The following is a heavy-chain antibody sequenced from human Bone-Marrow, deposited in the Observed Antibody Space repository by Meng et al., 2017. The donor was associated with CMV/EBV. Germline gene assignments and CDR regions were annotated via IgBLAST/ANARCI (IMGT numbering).Heavy chain of an antibody. V-gene: IGHV3-23*01. D-gene: IGHD4-11*01. J-gene: IGHJ4*02. Sequence: GESLKISCAASGFTFSLYAMSWVRQAPGKGLEWVSAISGSGGSTYYADSVKGRFTISRDNSKNTLYLQKNSLRAEDTAVYYCAKDLLTTIDYWGQGTLVTVSS. CDR2: ISGSGGST. CDR1: GFTFSLYA. CDR3: AKDLLTTIDY.